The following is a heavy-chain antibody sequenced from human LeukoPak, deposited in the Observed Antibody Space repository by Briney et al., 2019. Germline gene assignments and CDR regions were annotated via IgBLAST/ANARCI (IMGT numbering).Heavy chain of an antibody. Sequence: SETLSLTCAVYGGSFSGYYWSWIRQPPGKGLEWIGEINHSGSTNYNPSLKSRVTISVDTSKNQFSLKLSSVTAADTAVYYCASSTIFGVGPGGYYYYYMDVWGKGTTVTVSS. CDR1: GGSFSGYY. J-gene: IGHJ6*03. V-gene: IGHV4-34*01. D-gene: IGHD3-3*01. CDR2: INHSGST. CDR3: ASSTIFGVGPGGYYYYYMDV.